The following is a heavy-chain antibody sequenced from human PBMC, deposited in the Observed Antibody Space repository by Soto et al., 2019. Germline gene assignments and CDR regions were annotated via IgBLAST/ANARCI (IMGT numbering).Heavy chain of an antibody. CDR3: ARARRFLSWSGYHDYYYYGMDV. CDR2: INHSGST. V-gene: IGHV4-34*01. Sequence: SETLSLTCAVYGGSFSGYYWSWIRQPPGKGLEWIGEINHSGSTNYNPSLKSRVTISVGTSKNQFSLKLSSVTAADTAVYYCARARRFLSWSGYHDYYYYGMDVWGQGTTVTVSS. D-gene: IGHD3-3*01. J-gene: IGHJ6*02. CDR1: GGSFSGYY.